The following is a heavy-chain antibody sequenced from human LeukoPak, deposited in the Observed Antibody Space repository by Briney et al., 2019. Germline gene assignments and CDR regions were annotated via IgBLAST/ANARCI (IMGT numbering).Heavy chain of an antibody. Sequence: SQTLSLTCAISGDSVSSNSAAWNWIRQSPSRGLEWLGRTYYGSKWYNDYAVSVKSRLTINPDTSKNQFSLQLNSVTPEDTAVYYCARETGYCNTTSCLFDSWGQGTLVTVSS. V-gene: IGHV6-1*01. CDR2: TYYGSKWYN. J-gene: IGHJ4*02. D-gene: IGHD2-2*01. CDR1: GDSVSSNSAA. CDR3: ARETGYCNTTSCLFDS.